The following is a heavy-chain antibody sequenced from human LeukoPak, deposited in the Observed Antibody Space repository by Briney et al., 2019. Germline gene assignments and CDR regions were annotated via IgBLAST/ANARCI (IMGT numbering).Heavy chain of an antibody. Sequence: GESLKISCKGSGYSFTSYWIAWVRQMPGKGLEWMGIIYPSDSETRYSPSFQGQVTISVDKSINTTFLQWSSLKASDTAIYYCSRPSTSTSSLYCWGLGTLVTVSS. CDR2: IYPSDSET. V-gene: IGHV5-51*01. CDR3: SRPSTSTSSLYC. D-gene: IGHD6-6*01. J-gene: IGHJ4*02. CDR1: GYSFTSYW.